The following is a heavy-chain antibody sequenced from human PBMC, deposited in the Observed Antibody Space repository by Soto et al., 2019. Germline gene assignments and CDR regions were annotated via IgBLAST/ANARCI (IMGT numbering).Heavy chain of an antibody. D-gene: IGHD6-13*01. V-gene: IGHV3-23*01. CDR2: ISGSGGST. CDR1: GFTFRSYA. Sequence: GSLRLSCAASGFTFRSYAMSWVRQAPGKGLEWVSAISGSGGSTYYADSVKGRFTISRDNSKNTLYLQMNSLRAEDTAVYYCAKSIAAPSGPFDYWGQGTLVTVSS. CDR3: AKSIAAPSGPFDY. J-gene: IGHJ4*02.